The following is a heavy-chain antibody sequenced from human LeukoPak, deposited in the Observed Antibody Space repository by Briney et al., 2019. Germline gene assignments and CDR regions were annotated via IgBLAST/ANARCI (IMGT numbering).Heavy chain of an antibody. J-gene: IGHJ6*02. CDR2: FDPEDGET. Sequence: ASVKVSCKVSGYTLTELSMHWVRQAPGKGLEWMGGFDPEDGETIYAQKFQGRVTMTEDTSTDTAYMELSSLRSEDTAVYYCALDGVYGVTDHYCYYGMDVWGQGTTVTVSS. CDR3: ALDGVYGVTDHYCYYGMDV. D-gene: IGHD5/OR15-5a*01. CDR1: GYTLTELS. V-gene: IGHV1-24*01.